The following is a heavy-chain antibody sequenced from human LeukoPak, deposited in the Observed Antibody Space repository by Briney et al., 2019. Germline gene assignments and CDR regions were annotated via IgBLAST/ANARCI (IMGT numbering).Heavy chain of an antibody. V-gene: IGHV3-30*02. CDR1: GFTFSSYG. Sequence: GGSLRLSCAASGFTFSSYGMHWVRQAPGKGLEWVAFIRYDGSNKYYADSVKGRFTISRDNSKNTLYLQMNSLRAEDTAVYSCARRYCSGGSCYAEYYYYMDVWGKGTTVTISS. D-gene: IGHD2-15*01. CDR3: ARRYCSGGSCYAEYYYYMDV. CDR2: IRYDGSNK. J-gene: IGHJ6*03.